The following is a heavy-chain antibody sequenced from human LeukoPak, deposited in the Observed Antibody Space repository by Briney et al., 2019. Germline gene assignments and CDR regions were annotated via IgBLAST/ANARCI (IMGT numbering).Heavy chain of an antibody. J-gene: IGHJ3*02. V-gene: IGHV3-72*01. CDR2: SRNKANSYST. CDR1: GFTFSSYA. Sequence: GGSLRLSCAASGFTFSSYAMHWVRQAPGKGLEWVARSRNKANSYSTVYAASVQGRFTISRDESKNSLYLQMNSLITEDTAVYFCARGFHSFDIWGQGTMVTVSS. CDR3: ARGFHSFDI.